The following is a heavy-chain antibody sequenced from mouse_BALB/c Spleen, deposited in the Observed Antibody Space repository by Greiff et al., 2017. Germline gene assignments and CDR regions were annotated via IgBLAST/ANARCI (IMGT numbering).Heavy chain of an antibody. CDR2: IYPSDSYT. V-gene: IGHV1-69*02. D-gene: IGHD2-1*01. CDR3: TRRDGNYFYAMDY. Sequence: QVQLQQPGAELVRPGASVKLSCKASGYTFTSYWINWVKQRPGQGLEWIGNIYPSDSYTNYNQKFKDKATLTVDKSSSTAYMQLSSPTSEDSAVYYCTRRDGNYFYAMDYWGQGTSVTVSS. CDR1: GYTFTSYW. J-gene: IGHJ4*01.